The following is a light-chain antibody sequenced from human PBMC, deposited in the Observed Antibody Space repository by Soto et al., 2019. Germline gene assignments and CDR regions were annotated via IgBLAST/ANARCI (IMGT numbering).Light chain of an antibody. J-gene: IGKJ3*01. V-gene: IGKV3-20*01. CDR3: HQYGFSPPFT. Sequence: IGVTQYPGTLSLSPGESVTLSCRATQSINGNYLAWYQPKPGQPPRILIYRASFRSTRIPDRFSGSGSVTDFSLTISRLEPEDFAVYYYHQYGFSPPFTFGPGTKVAFK. CDR1: QSINGNY. CDR2: RAS.